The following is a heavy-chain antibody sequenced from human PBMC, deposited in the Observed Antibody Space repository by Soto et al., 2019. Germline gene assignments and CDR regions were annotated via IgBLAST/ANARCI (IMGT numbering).Heavy chain of an antibody. V-gene: IGHV3-7*01. J-gene: IGHJ6*02. CDR1: GFTFSSYG. D-gene: IGHD3-22*01. CDR3: ARDYMIRSVYYVCSYGMDV. CDR2: IKHDGSEK. Sequence: PGGSLRLSCAVSGFTFSSYGMHWFRHAPGKGLEWVANIKHDGSEKYYVDTVKGRFTISRDNAKNSQYLQMNSLRAEDTAVYYCARDYMIRSVYYVCSYGMDVWGQETTVTVSS.